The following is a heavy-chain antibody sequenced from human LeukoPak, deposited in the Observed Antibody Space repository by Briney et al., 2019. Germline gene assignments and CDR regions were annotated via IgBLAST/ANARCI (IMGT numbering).Heavy chain of an antibody. D-gene: IGHD7-27*01. CDR1: GGSISTYY. V-gene: IGHV4-59*01. CDR2: IYYSGST. CDR3: ARGGTGDLDY. Sequence: SETPSLTCTVSGGSISTYYWSWIRQPPGKGLEWIGYIYYSGSTNYNPSLKSRVTISVDTSKNQFSLRLTSVTAADTAVYYCARGGTGDLDYWGQGTLVTVSS. J-gene: IGHJ4*02.